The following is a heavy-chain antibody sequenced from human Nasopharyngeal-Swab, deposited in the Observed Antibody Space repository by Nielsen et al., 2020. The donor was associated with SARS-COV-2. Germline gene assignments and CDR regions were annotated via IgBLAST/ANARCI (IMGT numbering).Heavy chain of an antibody. J-gene: IGHJ6*02. Sequence: SETLSLTCTVSGGSISSYYWSWIRQPPGKGLEWIGYIHYSGSTNYNPSLKSRVTISVDTSKNQFSLKLSSVTAADTAVYYCARAGDAYDFWSGYPDYYGMDVWGQGTTVTVSS. CDR1: GGSISSYY. CDR3: ARAGDAYDFWSGYPDYYGMDV. D-gene: IGHD3-3*01. CDR2: IHYSGST. V-gene: IGHV4-59*01.